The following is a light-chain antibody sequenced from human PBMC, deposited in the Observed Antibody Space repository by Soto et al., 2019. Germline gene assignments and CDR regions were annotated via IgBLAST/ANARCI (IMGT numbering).Light chain of an antibody. CDR2: DAS. J-gene: IGKJ3*01. V-gene: IGKV3-11*01. CDR3: QKYDNAPFT. CDR1: QSVSSY. Sequence: EIVLTQSPATLSLSPGERATLSCRASQSVSSYLAWYQQKPGQAPRLLIYDASNRATGIPARFSGSGSGTDFTLTISSLQPEDVATYYCQKYDNAPFTFGPGTTVDFK.